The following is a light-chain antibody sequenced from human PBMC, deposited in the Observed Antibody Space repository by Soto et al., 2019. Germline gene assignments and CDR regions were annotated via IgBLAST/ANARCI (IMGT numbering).Light chain of an antibody. CDR3: ETWDSNTRM. J-gene: IGLJ3*02. CDR2: LEGSGSH. CDR1: SGHSSYS. V-gene: IGLV4-60*02. Sequence: QLVLTQSSSASASLGSSVKLTCTLTSGHSSYSIAWHQQQPGKAPRSLMMLEGSGSHNKGSGVPDRFSGSSSGADRYLTISNLQFEDEADYYCETWDSNTRMFGGGTKLTVL.